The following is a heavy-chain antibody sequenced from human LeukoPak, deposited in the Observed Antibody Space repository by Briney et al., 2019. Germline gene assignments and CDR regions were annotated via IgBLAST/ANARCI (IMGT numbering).Heavy chain of an antibody. Sequence: GGSLRLSCAASGFALSNYAMNWVRQAPGKGLEWVSGISYIDVETYYADSVKGRFTISSDNSMNTLYLQMDSLTVEDTAVYYCAKRTRDGFNTPIDFWGQGTLVTVS. V-gene: IGHV3-23*01. J-gene: IGHJ4*02. CDR2: ISYIDVET. CDR3: AKRTRDGFNTPIDF. CDR1: GFALSNYA. D-gene: IGHD5-24*01.